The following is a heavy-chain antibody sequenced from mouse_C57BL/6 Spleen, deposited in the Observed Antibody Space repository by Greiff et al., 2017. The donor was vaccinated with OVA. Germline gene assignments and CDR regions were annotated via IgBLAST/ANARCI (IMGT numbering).Heavy chain of an antibody. CDR2: ISSGSSTI. V-gene: IGHV5-17*01. CDR1: GFTFSDYG. Sequence: EVHLVESGGGLVKPGGSLKLSCAASGFTFSDYGMHWVRQAPEKGLEWVAYISSGSSTIYYADTVKGRFTISRDNAKNTLFLQMTSLRSKDTAMYYCARKDYSKGYYFDYWGQGTTLTVSS. J-gene: IGHJ2*01. D-gene: IGHD2-5*01. CDR3: ARKDYSKGYYFDY.